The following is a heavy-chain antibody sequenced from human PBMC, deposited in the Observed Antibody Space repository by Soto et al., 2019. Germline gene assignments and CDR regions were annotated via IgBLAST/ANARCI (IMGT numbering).Heavy chain of an antibody. CDR2: IYFSGST. CDR1: GVSISSSSYY. Sequence: SETRSLTCPVSGVSISSSSYYWGWIRQTPGKGLEWIGTIYFSGSTYYNPSLKSRVTISVDRSKNQFSLNLTSVTAADTALYYCARHGSYWGPGTLVTVS. J-gene: IGHJ4*02. CDR3: ARHGSY. V-gene: IGHV4-39*01.